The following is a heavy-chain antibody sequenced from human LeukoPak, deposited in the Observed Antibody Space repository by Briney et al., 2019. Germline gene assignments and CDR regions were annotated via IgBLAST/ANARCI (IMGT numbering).Heavy chain of an antibody. CDR3: ARVRLGYYDSSGYPDAFDI. J-gene: IGHJ3*02. D-gene: IGHD3-22*01. Sequence: SETLSLTCTVSGDSISSYYWSWIRQPPGKGLEWIGYIYYSGSTNYNPSLKSRVTISVDTSKNQFSLKLSSVTAADTAVYYCARVRLGYYDSSGYPDAFDIWGQGTMVTVSS. CDR1: GDSISSYY. CDR2: IYYSGST. V-gene: IGHV4-59*01.